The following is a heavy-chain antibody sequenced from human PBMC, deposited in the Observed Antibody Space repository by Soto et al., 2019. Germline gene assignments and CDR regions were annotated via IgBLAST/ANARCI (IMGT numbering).Heavy chain of an antibody. V-gene: IGHV4-31*03. CDR2: IYYIGST. CDR3: ARDRSGYDGYYFDY. CDR1: GGSVSSGGYY. Sequence: SETLSLTCTVPGGSVSSGGYYWNWIRQHPGKGLEWIGYIYYIGSTYYNPSLKSRVTITVDTSKNQFSLKLSSVTAADTAIYYCARDRSGYDGYYFDYWGQGSLVTVSS. D-gene: IGHD5-12*01. J-gene: IGHJ4*02.